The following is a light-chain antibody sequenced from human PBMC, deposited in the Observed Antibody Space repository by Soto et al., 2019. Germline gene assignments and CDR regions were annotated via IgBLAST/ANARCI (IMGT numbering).Light chain of an antibody. V-gene: IGLV2-18*01. J-gene: IGLJ1*01. CDR3: SLYTSSSTLYV. CDR1: SSDVGSYNR. Sequence: QSVLTQPPSVSGSPGQSVTISCTGTSSDVGSYNRVSWYQQPPGTAPKLMIYEVSNRPSGVPDRFSGSKSGNTASLTISGLQAEDEADYYCSLYTSSSTLYVFGTGTKVNVL. CDR2: EVS.